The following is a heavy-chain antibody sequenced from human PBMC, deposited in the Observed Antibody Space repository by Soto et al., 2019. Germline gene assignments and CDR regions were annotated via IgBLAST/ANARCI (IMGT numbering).Heavy chain of an antibody. V-gene: IGHV3-33*01. CDR3: ARDHCGGDCYSDPYFDY. J-gene: IGHJ4*01. CDR2: IWYDGSNK. D-gene: IGHD2-21*02. Sequence: HPGGSLRLSCAPSGFSFSSYGMHWVRQAPGKGLEWVAVIWYDGSNKYYADSVKGRFTISRDNSKNTLYLQMNSLRAEDTAVYYCARDHCGGDCYSDPYFDYWGQGTPVTVSS. CDR1: GFSFSSYG.